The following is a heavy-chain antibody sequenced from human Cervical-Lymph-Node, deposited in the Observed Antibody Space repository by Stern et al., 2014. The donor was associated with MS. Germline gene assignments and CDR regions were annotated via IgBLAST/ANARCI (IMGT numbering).Heavy chain of an antibody. D-gene: IGHD2-15*01. CDR1: GFTFSSHS. Sequence: EVQLVASGGGLVQPGGSLRLSCAASGFTFSSHSMNWVRQAPGKGLEWVSYISSSSSTIYYADSVKGRFTISRDNAKNSLYVQMNSLRAEDTAVYYCARARYCSGGSCYVRYYFDYWGQGTLVTVSS. J-gene: IGHJ4*02. V-gene: IGHV3-48*01. CDR2: ISSSSSTI. CDR3: ARARYCSGGSCYVRYYFDY.